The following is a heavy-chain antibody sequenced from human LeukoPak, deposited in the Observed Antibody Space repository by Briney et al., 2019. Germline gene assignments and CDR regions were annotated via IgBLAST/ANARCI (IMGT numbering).Heavy chain of an antibody. CDR3: ANGYSNYVGYFDY. V-gene: IGHV3-23*01. CDR1: GFTFSSYT. D-gene: IGHD4-11*01. J-gene: IGHJ4*02. Sequence: GGSLRLSCTASGFTFSSYTMTWVRQAPGKGLKWVSTITTGDGNTYYADSVKGRFTISRDNSKNTLYLQMNSLRAEDTAVYYCANGYSNYVGYFDYWGQGTLVTVSS. CDR2: ITTGDGNT.